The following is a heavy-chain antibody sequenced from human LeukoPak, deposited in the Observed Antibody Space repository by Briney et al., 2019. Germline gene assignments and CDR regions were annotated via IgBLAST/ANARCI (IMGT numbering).Heavy chain of an antibody. CDR2: IYTSGST. Sequence: SETLSLTCTVSGGSISSSSYYWGWIRQPPGKGLEWIGRIYTSGSTNYNPSLKSRVTISVDTSKNQFSLKLSSVTAADTAVYYCARSPNENYYDSSGYYYYFDYWGQGTLVTVSS. CDR3: ARSPNENYYDSSGYYYYFDY. V-gene: IGHV4-39*07. CDR1: GGSISSSSYY. J-gene: IGHJ4*02. D-gene: IGHD3-22*01.